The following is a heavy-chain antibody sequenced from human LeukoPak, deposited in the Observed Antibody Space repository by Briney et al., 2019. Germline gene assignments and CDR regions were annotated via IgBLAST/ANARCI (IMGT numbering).Heavy chain of an antibody. CDR1: GGSISTTTSF. Sequence: SETLSLTCAVSGGSISTTTSFWGWIRQPPGKGLEWIARIYHSGSTFYNPSLKSRVTISADTSKNQLSLRLSSVTAADTAVYYCARPSTPAYSRSYWGYFQHWGQGTLVTVSS. D-gene: IGHD1-26*01. J-gene: IGHJ1*01. CDR2: IYHSGST. CDR3: ARPSTPAYSRSYWGYFQH. V-gene: IGHV4-39*01.